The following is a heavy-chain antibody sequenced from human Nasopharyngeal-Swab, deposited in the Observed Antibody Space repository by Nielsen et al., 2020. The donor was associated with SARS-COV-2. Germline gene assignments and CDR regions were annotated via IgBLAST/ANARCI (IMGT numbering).Heavy chain of an antibody. CDR1: GDSISSSGYY. J-gene: IGHJ4*02. CDR2: LYYTGDT. V-gene: IGHV4-39*07. CDR3: ARVVPARVTFDY. D-gene: IGHD5-18*01. Sequence: SETLSLTCSVSGDSISSSGYYWGWVRQPPGKGLEWIGSLYYTGDTYYNPSLRGRVTLSVDTSKNQVSLKLSSVTAADTAIYYCARVVPARVTFDYWGQGLLVTVSS.